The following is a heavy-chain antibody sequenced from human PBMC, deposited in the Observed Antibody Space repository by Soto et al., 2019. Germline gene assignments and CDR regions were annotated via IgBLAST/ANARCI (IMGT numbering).Heavy chain of an antibody. J-gene: IGHJ4*02. D-gene: IGHD2-2*01. CDR3: ARQGSTSLRYFDY. Sequence: QVQLQESGPGLVKPSETLSLTCIVSGGSIRPYYWSWVRQPPGKGLEWIGYIHSSGTTNYNPSLKSRVTISVDTSKIQFSLKLNSVAAADTAVYYCARQGSTSLRYFDYWGQGTLVTVSS. V-gene: IGHV4-59*08. CDR2: IHSSGTT. CDR1: GGSIRPYY.